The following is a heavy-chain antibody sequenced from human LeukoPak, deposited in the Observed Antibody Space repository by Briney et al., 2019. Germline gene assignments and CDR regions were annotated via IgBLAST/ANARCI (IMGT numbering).Heavy chain of an antibody. CDR3: ARDSDTGAFDI. CDR2: IKQDGSEK. J-gene: IGHJ3*02. Sequence: GGSLRLSCAASGFAFSSYWMSWVRQAPGKGLEWVANIKQDGSEKYYVDSVKGRFTISRDNAKNSLYLQMNSLRAEDTAVYYCARDSDTGAFDIWGQGTMVTVSS. CDR1: GFAFSSYW. D-gene: IGHD5-18*01. V-gene: IGHV3-7*05.